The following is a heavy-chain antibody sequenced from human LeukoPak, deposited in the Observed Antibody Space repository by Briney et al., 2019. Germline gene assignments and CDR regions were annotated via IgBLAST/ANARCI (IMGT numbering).Heavy chain of an antibody. CDR2: ISSSSSYI. J-gene: IGHJ4*02. CDR3: ARDGRRGYSYGFFDY. V-gene: IGHV3-21*01. CDR1: GFTFSSYS. D-gene: IGHD5-18*01. Sequence: GGSLRLSCAASGFTFSSYSMTWVRQAPGKGLEWVSSISSSSSYIYYADSVKGRFTISRDNAKNSLYLQMNSLRAEDTAVYYCARDGRRGYSYGFFDYWGQGTLVTVSS.